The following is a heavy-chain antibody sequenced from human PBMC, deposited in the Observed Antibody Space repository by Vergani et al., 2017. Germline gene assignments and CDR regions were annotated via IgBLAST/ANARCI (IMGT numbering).Heavy chain of an antibody. CDR3: ARDRFSGDLLGLVSYMDL. J-gene: IGHJ6*03. CDR1: GITSSAHA. Sequence: EEQLLQSGGHLVQPGGSLRLSWAASGITSSAHAMTGVRQGPGKGLEWVSAIRGSGGSTDYADSVKDRFTISRDNGKNRLFLQMNNVRAEDAAVYYCARDRFSGDLLGLVSYMDLWGKGTTVTVSS. D-gene: IGHD1-26*01. CDR2: IRGSGGST. V-gene: IGHV3-23*01.